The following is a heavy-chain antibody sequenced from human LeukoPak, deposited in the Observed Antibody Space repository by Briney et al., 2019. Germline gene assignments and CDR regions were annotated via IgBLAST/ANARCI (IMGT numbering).Heavy chain of an antibody. Sequence: ASVKVSCKASGYTFTSYAISWVRQAPGQGLEWMGGIIPIFGTANYAQKFQGRVTITADESTSTAYMELSSLRSEDTAVYYCARDGEARGPPLVPDAFDIWGQGTMVTVSS. D-gene: IGHD3-10*01. CDR1: GYTFTSYA. CDR3: ARDGEARGPPLVPDAFDI. J-gene: IGHJ3*02. CDR2: IIPIFGTA. V-gene: IGHV1-69*13.